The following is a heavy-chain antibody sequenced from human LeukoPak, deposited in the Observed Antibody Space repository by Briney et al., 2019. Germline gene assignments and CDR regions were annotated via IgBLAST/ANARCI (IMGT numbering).Heavy chain of an antibody. D-gene: IGHD6-19*01. J-gene: IGHJ4*02. CDR3: ARNKAVAGTSWFPISYYFDY. CDR2: IIPIFGTA. CDR1: GGTFSSYA. V-gene: IGHV1-69*13. Sequence: SVKVSCKASGGTFSSYAISWVRQAPGQGLEWMGGIIPIFGTANYAQKFQGRVTITADESTSTAYMELSSLRSEDTAVYYCARNKAVAGTSWFPISYYFDYWGQGTLVTVSS.